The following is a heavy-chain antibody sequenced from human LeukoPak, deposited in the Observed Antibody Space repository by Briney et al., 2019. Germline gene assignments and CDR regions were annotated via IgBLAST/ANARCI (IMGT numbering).Heavy chain of an antibody. CDR2: IYYSGST. V-gene: IGHV4-31*02. J-gene: IGHJ3*02. D-gene: IGHD2/OR15-2a*01. CDR3: ARDGSLSQAFDI. Sequence: GYIYYSGSTYYNPSLKSRVTISVDTSKNQFSLKLSSVTAADTAVYYCARDGSLSQAFDIWGQGTMVTVSS.